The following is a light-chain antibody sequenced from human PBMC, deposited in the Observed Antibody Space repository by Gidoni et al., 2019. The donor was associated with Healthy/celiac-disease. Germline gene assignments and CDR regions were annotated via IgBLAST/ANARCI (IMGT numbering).Light chain of an antibody. Sequence: QSALTQPASVPGSPGQSITIPCTGTSSDVGSYNLVSWYQQHPGKAPNLMIYEGSKRPSGVSNRFSGSKSGNTASLTISGLQAEDEADYYCCSYAGSSAWVFGGGTKLTVL. CDR2: EGS. CDR3: CSYAGSSAWV. CDR1: SSDVGSYNL. V-gene: IGLV2-23*01. J-gene: IGLJ3*02.